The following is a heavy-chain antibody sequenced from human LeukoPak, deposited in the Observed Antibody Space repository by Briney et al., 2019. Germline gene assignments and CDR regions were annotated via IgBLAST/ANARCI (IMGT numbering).Heavy chain of an antibody. J-gene: IGHJ6*03. CDR1: GGSISSYY. CDR2: IYYSGST. D-gene: IGHD6-13*01. V-gene: IGHV4-59*01. Sequence: SETLSLTCAVSGGSISSYYWSRIRQPPGKGLEWIGYIYYSGSTNYNPSLKSRVTISVDTSKNQFSLKLSSVTAADTAVYYCARGPGGKQQLVPYYYYMDVWGKGTTVTVSS. CDR3: ARGPGGKQQLVPYYYYMDV.